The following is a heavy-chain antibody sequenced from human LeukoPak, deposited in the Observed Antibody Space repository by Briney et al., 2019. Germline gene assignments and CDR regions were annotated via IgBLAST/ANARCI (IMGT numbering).Heavy chain of an antibody. Sequence: GGSLRLSCAASGFTFSNYWMHWVRQAPGKGLEWVSAISGDGVYTYNADSVKGRFTVSRDNSQNTLYLQMNSLRAEDSAVYYCAKAPLPYCSDSTCYPFDSWGQGTLVSVSS. J-gene: IGHJ4*02. D-gene: IGHD2-15*01. CDR1: GFTFSNYW. CDR2: ISGDGVYT. V-gene: IGHV3-23*01. CDR3: AKAPLPYCSDSTCYPFDS.